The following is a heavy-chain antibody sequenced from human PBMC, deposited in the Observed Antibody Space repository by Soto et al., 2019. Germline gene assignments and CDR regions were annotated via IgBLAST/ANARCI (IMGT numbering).Heavy chain of an antibody. Sequence: QVQLVESGGGVVQPGRSLRLSCAASGFTFSSYGMHWVRQAPGKGLEWVAVIWYDGSNKYYADSVKGRFTISRDNSKNTLQLQMNSRRGDDTAVYYCARAQCSGGSCYRPYYYYYMDVWGKGTTVTVSS. CDR1: GFTFSSYG. CDR2: IWYDGSNK. V-gene: IGHV3-33*01. CDR3: ARAQCSGGSCYRPYYYYYMDV. J-gene: IGHJ6*03. D-gene: IGHD2-15*01.